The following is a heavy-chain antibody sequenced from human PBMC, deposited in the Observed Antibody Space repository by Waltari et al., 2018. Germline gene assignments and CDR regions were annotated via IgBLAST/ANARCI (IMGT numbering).Heavy chain of an antibody. D-gene: IGHD3-3*01. CDR3: VRHGFWNFDF. CDR2: IKEDGSKK. Sequence: VQLVESGGGLVHPGGSLRRSCACSGFPFSGNWMAWVRQAPGKGLEWVANIKEDGSKKNYVDSVEGRFTISRDNAKNSLYLQMNSLRAEDTALYYCVRHGFWNFDFWGQGTLVTVSS. CDR1: GFPFSGNW. V-gene: IGHV3-7*01. J-gene: IGHJ4*02.